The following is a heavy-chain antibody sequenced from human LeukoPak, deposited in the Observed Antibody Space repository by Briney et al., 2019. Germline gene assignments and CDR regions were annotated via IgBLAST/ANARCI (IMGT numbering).Heavy chain of an antibody. Sequence: GGSLRLSCAASGFTFSSYAMSWVRQAPGKGGEGVSAISGSGRSTSYPDSVKRRFTISRDNSKNTLYLQMNSLRAEDTAVYYCAKDAVWYGSGSYPLFDPWGQGTLVTVSS. CDR1: GFTFSSYA. J-gene: IGHJ5*02. V-gene: IGHV3-23*01. CDR2: ISGSGRST. D-gene: IGHD3-10*01. CDR3: AKDAVWYGSGSYPLFDP.